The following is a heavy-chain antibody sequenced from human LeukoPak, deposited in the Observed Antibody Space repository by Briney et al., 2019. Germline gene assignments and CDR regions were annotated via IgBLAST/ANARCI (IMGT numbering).Heavy chain of an antibody. V-gene: IGHV3-53*01. CDR2: ISGGGST. CDR3: ARGGDTIGSIRSPFDI. D-gene: IGHD3-22*01. J-gene: IGHJ3*02. Sequence: PGGPLRLSCAASGFTVSDNYTSWVRQAPGKGLEWVAAISGGGSTYYADSVKGRVIISRDNSKNTIYLQLNSLRAEEAAVYYCARGGDTIGSIRSPFDIWGQGTMVTVSS. CDR1: GFTVSDNY.